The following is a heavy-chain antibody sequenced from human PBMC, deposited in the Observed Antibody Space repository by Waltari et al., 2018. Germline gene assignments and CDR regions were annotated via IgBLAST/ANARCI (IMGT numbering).Heavy chain of an antibody. CDR1: GFTFSSYG. V-gene: IGHV3-30*18. D-gene: IGHD1-26*01. CDR2: IWDDGINK. J-gene: IGHJ4*02. Sequence: QVQLVESGGGVVQPGRSLRLSCAASGFTFSSYGMHWVRQAPGKGRRLVAIIWDDGINKYYADSVKGRFTIARDNSKNTLYLQMNSLRAEDTAMYYCAKIGGSSGGYYFDYWGQGTLVTVSS. CDR3: AKIGGSSGGYYFDY.